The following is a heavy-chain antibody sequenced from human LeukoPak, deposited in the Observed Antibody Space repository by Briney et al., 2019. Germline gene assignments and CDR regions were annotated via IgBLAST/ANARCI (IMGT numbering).Heavy chain of an antibody. D-gene: IGHD3-16*01. J-gene: IGHJ4*02. Sequence: GASVRVSCKASGYTFNGSYMHWVRQAPGQGFEWIGWISPASGATKYAQNFQGRVTLTTDTSITTAYMELSSLTSDDTASYYCANEHGGWGQGTPVTVSS. CDR2: ISPASGAT. CDR3: ANEHGG. V-gene: IGHV1-2*02. CDR1: GYTFNGSY.